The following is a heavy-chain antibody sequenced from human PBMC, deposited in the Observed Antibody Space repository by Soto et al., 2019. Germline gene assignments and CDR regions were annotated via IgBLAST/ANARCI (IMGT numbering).Heavy chain of an antibody. Sequence: SVKVSCKASGYTFTSYDINWVRQAPGQGLEWMGGIIPIFGTANYAQKLQGRVTITADESTSTAYMGLSSLRSEDTAVYYCALNLGSQDYGNFDYWGQGTLVTVSS. V-gene: IGHV1-69*13. CDR1: GYTFTSYD. CDR3: ALNLGSQDYGNFDY. J-gene: IGHJ4*02. D-gene: IGHD3-10*01. CDR2: IIPIFGTA.